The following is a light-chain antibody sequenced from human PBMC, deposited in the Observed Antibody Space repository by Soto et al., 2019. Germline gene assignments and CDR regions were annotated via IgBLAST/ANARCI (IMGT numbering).Light chain of an antibody. J-gene: IGKJ2*01. V-gene: IGKV3-15*01. CDR2: ATS. CDR3: QQYNDWPNYT. CDR1: QSVGGN. Sequence: EIFMAQSPATLSVSAGERATLSCRASQSVGGNIAWYQQSPGQAPRLLIYATSTRATGIPAGFSGRGSGTEFTLTISSLQSEDSAVYYCQQYNDWPNYTFGQGTKLEIK.